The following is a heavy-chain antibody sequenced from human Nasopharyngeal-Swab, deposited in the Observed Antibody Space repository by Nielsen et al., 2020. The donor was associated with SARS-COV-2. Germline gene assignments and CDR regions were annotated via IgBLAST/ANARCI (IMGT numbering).Heavy chain of an antibody. CDR1: GYTFTSYG. J-gene: IGHJ4*02. CDR2: ISAYNGNT. V-gene: IGHV1-18*01. Sequence: ASVKVSCKAFGYTFTSYGISWVRPAPGQGLEWMGWISAYNGNTNYAQKLQGRVTMTTDTSTSTAYMELRSLRSDDTAVYYCARAVGQQWLVRRNYFDYWGQGTLVTVSS. CDR3: ARAVGQQWLVRRNYFDY. D-gene: IGHD6-19*01.